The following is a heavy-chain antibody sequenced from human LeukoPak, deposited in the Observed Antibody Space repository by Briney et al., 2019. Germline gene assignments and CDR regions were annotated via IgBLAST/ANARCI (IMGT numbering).Heavy chain of an antibody. CDR3: AKDRSGGSCYDY. Sequence: GGSLTLSCAASGFTFSSYGMHSVRQAPGKGLEWVAVISYDGSNKYYADSVKGRFTISRDNSKNTLYLQMNSLRAEDTAVYYCAKDRSGGSCYDYWGQGTLVTVSS. J-gene: IGHJ4*02. V-gene: IGHV3-30*18. CDR1: GFTFSSYG. D-gene: IGHD2-15*01. CDR2: ISYDGSNK.